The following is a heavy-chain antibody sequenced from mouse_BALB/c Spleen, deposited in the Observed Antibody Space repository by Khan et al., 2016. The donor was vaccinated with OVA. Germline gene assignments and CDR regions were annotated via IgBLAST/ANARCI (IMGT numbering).Heavy chain of an antibody. CDR2: ISSGGDYT. CDR1: GFTFSSYS. J-gene: IGHJ3*01. D-gene: IGHD4-1*01. V-gene: IGHV5-6*01. Sequence: EVQLVESGGDLVKPGGSLNLSCAASGFTFSSYSMSWVRQTPDKRLEWVASISSGGDYTYYPDSVKGRFTISRDNAKNTLYLQMSDLKSEETAMYSCADHLTGSYDYWGQGTLVTVSA. CDR3: ADHLTGSYDY.